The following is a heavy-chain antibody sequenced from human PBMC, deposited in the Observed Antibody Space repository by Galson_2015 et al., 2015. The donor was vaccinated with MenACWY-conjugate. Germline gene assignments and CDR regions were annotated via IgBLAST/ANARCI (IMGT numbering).Heavy chain of an antibody. CDR2: ISGSGGST. Sequence: SLRLSCAASGFTFSSYAVTWVRQAPGKGLEWVSAISGSGGSTYYADSVKGRFTISRDNSKNTLYLQMNSLRAEDTAVYYCAKGPRYCSSTSCSNYYYYYYMDVWGKGTTVTVSS. D-gene: IGHD2-2*01. CDR3: AKGPRYCSSTSCSNYYYYYYMDV. J-gene: IGHJ6*03. CDR1: GFTFSSYA. V-gene: IGHV3-23*01.